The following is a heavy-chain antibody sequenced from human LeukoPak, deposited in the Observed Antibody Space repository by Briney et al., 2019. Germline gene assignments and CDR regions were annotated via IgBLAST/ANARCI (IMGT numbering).Heavy chain of an antibody. D-gene: IGHD7-27*01. V-gene: IGHV3-23*01. J-gene: IGHJ4*02. CDR1: GFTFSDYY. CDR2: ISGSGGST. CDR3: AKENWEYYFDY. Sequence: GGSLRLSCAGSGFTFSDYYMSWIRQAPGKGLEWVSAISGSGGSTYYADSVKGRFTISRDNSKNTLYLQMNSLRAEDTAVYYCAKENWEYYFDYWGQGTLVTVSS.